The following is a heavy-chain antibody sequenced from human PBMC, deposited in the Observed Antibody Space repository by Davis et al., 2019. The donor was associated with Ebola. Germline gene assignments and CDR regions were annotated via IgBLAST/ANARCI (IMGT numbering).Heavy chain of an antibody. CDR1: GYTFTGYY. CDR2: INPNSGGT. J-gene: IGHJ5*02. Sequence: ASVKVSCKASGYTFTGYYMHWVRQAPGQGLEWMGWINPNSGGTNYAQKFQGWVTISVDTSKNQFSLKLSSVTAADTAVYYCARERRYLNWFDPWGQGTLVTVSS. V-gene: IGHV1-2*04. CDR3: ARERRYLNWFDP. D-gene: IGHD2-2*02.